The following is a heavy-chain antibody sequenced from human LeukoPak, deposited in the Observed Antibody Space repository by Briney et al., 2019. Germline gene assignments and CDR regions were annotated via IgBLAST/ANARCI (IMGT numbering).Heavy chain of an antibody. CDR3: ATPTGYYPFDY. J-gene: IGHJ4*02. CDR2: IRQDGNEN. V-gene: IGHV3-7*01. CDR1: GFTFSSYA. D-gene: IGHD4-17*01. Sequence: GGSLRLSCAASGFTFSSYAMSWVRQAPGKGLEWVANIRQDGNENYYADSVKGRFTISRDNAKNSLFLQMISLRAEDTALYYCATPTGYYPFDYCGQGTLVTVSS.